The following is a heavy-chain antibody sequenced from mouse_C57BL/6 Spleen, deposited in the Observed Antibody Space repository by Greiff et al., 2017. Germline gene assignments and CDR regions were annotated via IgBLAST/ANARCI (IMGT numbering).Heavy chain of an antibody. CDR2: IYPGDGDT. V-gene: IGHV1-80*01. CDR1: GYAFSSYW. D-gene: IGHD4-1*01. J-gene: IGHJ3*01. Sequence: QVQLQQSGAELVKPGASVKISCKASGYAFSSYWMNWVKQRPGKGLEWIGQIYPGDGDTNYNGQFKGKATLTADKSSSTAYMQLSSLTSEDSAVYCGARANWDPVFAYWGQGTLVTVSA. CDR3: ARANWDPVFAY.